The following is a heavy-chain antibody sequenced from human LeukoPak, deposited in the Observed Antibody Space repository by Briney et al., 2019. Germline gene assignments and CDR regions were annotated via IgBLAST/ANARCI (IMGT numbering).Heavy chain of an antibody. J-gene: IGHJ4*02. V-gene: IGHV3-23*01. CDR3: AKAYLTDIVVVVAADY. D-gene: IGHD2-15*01. CDR2: ISGSGGTT. Sequence: GGSLRLSCAASGFTFSNYGMSWVRQAPGKGLEWVSVISGSGGTTYYADSVKGRFTISRDNSKNTPYLQMNSLRAEDTAVYYCAKAYLTDIVVVVAADYWGQGTLVTVSS. CDR1: GFTFSNYG.